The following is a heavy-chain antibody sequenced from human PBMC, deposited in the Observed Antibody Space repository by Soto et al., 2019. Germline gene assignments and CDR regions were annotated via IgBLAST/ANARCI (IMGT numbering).Heavy chain of an antibody. CDR2: INPNSGGT. CDR3: ARDLISGCDFWSGHPPGGYYYGMDV. Sequence: ASVKVSCKASGYTFTGYYMHWVRQAPGQGLEWMGWINPNSGGTNYAQKFQGWATMTRDTSISTAYMELSRLRSDDTAVYYCARDLISGCDFWSGHPPGGYYYGMDVWGQGTTVTVSS. J-gene: IGHJ6*02. V-gene: IGHV1-2*04. D-gene: IGHD3-3*01. CDR1: GYTFTGYY.